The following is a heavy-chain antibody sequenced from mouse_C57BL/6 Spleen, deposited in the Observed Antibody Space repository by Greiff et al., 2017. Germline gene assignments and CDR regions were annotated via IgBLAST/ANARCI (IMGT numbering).Heavy chain of an antibody. J-gene: IGHJ2*01. Sequence: EVKLVESGGGLVQPGGSLKLSCAASGFTFSDYYMYWVRQTPEKRLEWVAYISNGGGSTYYPDTVKGRFTISRDNAKNTLYLQMSRLKSEDTAMYCCARGGDGYPLDYWGQGTTLTVSS. CDR3: ARGGDGYPLDY. CDR1: GFTFSDYY. V-gene: IGHV5-12*01. CDR2: ISNGGGST. D-gene: IGHD2-3*01.